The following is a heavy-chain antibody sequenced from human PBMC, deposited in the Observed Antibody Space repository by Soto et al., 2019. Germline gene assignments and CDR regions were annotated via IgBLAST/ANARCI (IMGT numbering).Heavy chain of an antibody. CDR2: ISSSSSYI. Sequence: EVQLVESGGGLVKPGGSLRLSCAASGFTFSSYSMNWVRQAPGKGLEWVSSISSSSSYIYYADSVKGRFTISRDNAKNSLDLQMNSLRAEDTAVYYCARDREEPYGDYDSNYYYYYMAVWGKGTTVTVSS. D-gene: IGHD4-17*01. J-gene: IGHJ6*03. V-gene: IGHV3-21*01. CDR3: ARDREEPYGDYDSNYYYYYMAV. CDR1: GFTFSSYS.